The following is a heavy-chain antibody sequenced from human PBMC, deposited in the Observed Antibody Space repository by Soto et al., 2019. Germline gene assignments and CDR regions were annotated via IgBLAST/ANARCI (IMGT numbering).Heavy chain of an antibody. V-gene: IGHV4-4*02. CDR1: GGSISSSNW. CDR2: IYNSGST. D-gene: IGHD6-19*01. Sequence: QVQLQESGPGLVKPSGTLSLTCAVSGGSISSSNWWSWVRQPPGKGLEWIGEIYNSGSTNYNPSLKSRVTISVDKSKNQFSLKLSSVTAADTAVDYCARDSSGWYADWFDPWGQGTLVTVSS. J-gene: IGHJ5*02. CDR3: ARDSSGWYADWFDP.